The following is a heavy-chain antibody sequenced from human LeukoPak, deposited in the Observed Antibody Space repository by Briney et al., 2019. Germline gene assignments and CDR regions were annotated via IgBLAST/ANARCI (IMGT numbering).Heavy chain of an antibody. J-gene: IGHJ6*03. CDR1: GGTFSSYA. V-gene: IGHV1-69*13. CDR3: ARENYYYYYMDV. Sequence: ALVKVSCKASGGTFSSYAISWVRQAPGQGLEWMGGIIPIFGTANYAQKFQGRVTITADESTSTAYMELSSLRSEDTAVYYCARENYYYYYMDVWGKGTTVTISS. CDR2: IIPIFGTA.